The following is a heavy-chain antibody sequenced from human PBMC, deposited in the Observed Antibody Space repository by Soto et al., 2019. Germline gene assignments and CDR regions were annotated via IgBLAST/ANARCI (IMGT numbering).Heavy chain of an antibody. CDR2: ISATGGST. J-gene: IGHJ4*02. V-gene: IGHV3-23*01. CDR1: GETFNNYA. Sequence: GWSLRLSCAASGETFNNYAVNGVRQAPGKGLEWVATISATGGSTYYADSVKGRFTISRDNSKNTLYLQTNGLRVEDTAVYYCAKDRLAGNFDYWGQGTQVTVSS. CDR3: AKDRLAGNFDY.